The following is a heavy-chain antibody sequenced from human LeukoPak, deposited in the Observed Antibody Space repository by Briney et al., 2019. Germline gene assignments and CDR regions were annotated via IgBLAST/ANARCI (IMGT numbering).Heavy chain of an antibody. Sequence: KPGGSLTLSCAASGFTFSSYSMNWVRQPPGKGLECVSSISSSSSYIYYPAPVTGRFTISRDNAKNSLYLQINSLRAEDTAVYYCAREGIQGYDYWGQGTLVTVSS. V-gene: IGHV3-21*01. CDR1: GFTFSSYS. J-gene: IGHJ4*02. D-gene: IGHD6-13*01. CDR3: AREGIQGYDY. CDR2: ISSSSSYI.